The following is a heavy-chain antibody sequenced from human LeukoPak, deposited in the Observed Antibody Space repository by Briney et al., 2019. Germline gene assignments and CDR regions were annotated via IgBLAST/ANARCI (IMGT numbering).Heavy chain of an antibody. J-gene: IGHJ6*02. CDR3: ARARPTHGMDV. CDR2: INPSGGST. V-gene: IGHV1-46*01. CDR1: GYTFTSYY. Sequence: ASVKVSCKASGYTFTSYYMHWVRQAPGQGLEWMGIINPSGGSTSYAQKFQGRVTMTRDTSTSTVYMELSSPRSEDTAVYYCARARPTHGMDVWGQGTTVTVSS.